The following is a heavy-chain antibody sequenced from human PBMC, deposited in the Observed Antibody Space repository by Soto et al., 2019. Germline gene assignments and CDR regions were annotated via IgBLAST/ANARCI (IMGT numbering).Heavy chain of an antibody. CDR3: AKDLEDYDSSGYYPYY. V-gene: IGHV3-23*01. D-gene: IGHD3-22*01. CDR1: GFTFSSYA. J-gene: IGHJ4*02. Sequence: GGSLRLSCAASGFTFSSYAMSWVRQAPGKGLEWVSAISGSGGSTYYADSVKGRFTISRDNSKNTLYLQMNSLRAEDTAVYYCAKDLEDYDSSGYYPYYWGQGTLVTVSS. CDR2: ISGSGGST.